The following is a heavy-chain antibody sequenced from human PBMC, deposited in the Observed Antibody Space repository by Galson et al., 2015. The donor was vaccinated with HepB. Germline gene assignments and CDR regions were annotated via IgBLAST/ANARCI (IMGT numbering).Heavy chain of an antibody. D-gene: IGHD3-16*01. CDR1: GXXXXXXA. J-gene: IGHJ6*03. CDR3: AKGLRRAALPSYYYMDV. V-gene: IGHV3-23*01. Sequence: SLRLSCAASGXXXXXXAMSXVRXAXXXGLEWVSAISGSGGSTYYADSVXXRFTISRDNSKNTLXLQMNSLRAEXTXXYYCAKGLRRAALPSYYYMDVWGKGTTVTVSS. CDR2: ISGSGGST.